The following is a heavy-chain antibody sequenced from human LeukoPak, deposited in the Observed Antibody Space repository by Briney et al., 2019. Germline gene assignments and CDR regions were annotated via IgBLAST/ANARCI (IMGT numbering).Heavy chain of an antibody. Sequence: GASVKVSCKSSGDTFTSYAMNWARQAPGQGLESMGWINTNTGNPTYAEGFTGRFVFSLDTSVSTAYLQISSLKAEDTAVYYCARDTGFSMVRGMLFWGQGTLVTVSS. D-gene: IGHD3-10*01. CDR3: ARDTGFSMVRGMLF. J-gene: IGHJ4*02. CDR1: GDTFTSYA. CDR2: INTNTGNP. V-gene: IGHV7-4-1*02.